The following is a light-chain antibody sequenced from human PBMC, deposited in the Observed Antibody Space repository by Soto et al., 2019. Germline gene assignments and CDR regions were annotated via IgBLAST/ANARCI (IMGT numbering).Light chain of an antibody. CDR1: SSDVGGYNY. J-gene: IGLJ1*01. V-gene: IGLV2-14*01. Sequence: QSALTQPAPVSGSPGQSITISCTGTSSDVGGYNYVSWYQQHPGKAPKLMIYEVSNRPSGVSNRFSGSKSGNTASLTISGLQAEDEADYYCSSYTSSSTRVFGNGTKVTVL. CDR2: EVS. CDR3: SSYTSSSTRV.